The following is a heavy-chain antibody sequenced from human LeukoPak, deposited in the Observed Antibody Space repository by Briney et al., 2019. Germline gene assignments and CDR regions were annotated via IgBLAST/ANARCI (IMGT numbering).Heavy chain of an antibody. D-gene: IGHD3-9*01. CDR1: GFTFSSYA. V-gene: IGHV3-30*14. J-gene: IGHJ4*02. CDR3: ARGGVGYYDILTGYPLFDY. CDR2: ISYDGSNK. Sequence: GGSLRLSCAASGFTFSSYAMHWVRQAPGKGLEWVAVISYDGSNKYYADSVKGRFTISRDNSKNTLYLQMNSLRTEDTAVYYCARGGVGYYDILTGYPLFDYWGQGTLVTVSS.